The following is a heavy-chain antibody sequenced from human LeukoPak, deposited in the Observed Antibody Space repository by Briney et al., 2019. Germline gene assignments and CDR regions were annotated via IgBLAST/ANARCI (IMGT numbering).Heavy chain of an antibody. CDR1: GGSFSGYY. D-gene: IGHD3-3*01. CDR3: ARGKDYDFWSGYYRGVDRRGYYFDY. J-gene: IGHJ4*02. V-gene: IGHV4-34*01. CDR2: INHSGST. Sequence: SETLSLTCAVYGGSFSGYYWSWIRQPPGKGLEWIGEINHSGSTNYNPSLKSRVTISVDTSKNQFSLRLSSVTAADTAVYYCARGKDYDFWSGYYRGVDRRGYYFDYWGQGTLVTVSS.